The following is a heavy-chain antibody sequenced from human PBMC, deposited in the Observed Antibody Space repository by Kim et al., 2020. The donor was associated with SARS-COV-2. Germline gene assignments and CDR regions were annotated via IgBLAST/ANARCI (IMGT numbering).Heavy chain of an antibody. V-gene: IGHV1-3*01. Sequence: ASVKVSCKASGYTFTSYAMHWVRQAPGQRLEWMGWINAGNGNTKYSQKFQGRVTITRDTSASTAYMELSSLRSEDTAVYYCARDPVAGTGGYYYYGMDVWGQGTTVTVSS. D-gene: IGHD6-19*01. J-gene: IGHJ6*02. CDR3: ARDPVAGTGGYYYYGMDV. CDR1: GYTFTSYA. CDR2: INAGNGNT.